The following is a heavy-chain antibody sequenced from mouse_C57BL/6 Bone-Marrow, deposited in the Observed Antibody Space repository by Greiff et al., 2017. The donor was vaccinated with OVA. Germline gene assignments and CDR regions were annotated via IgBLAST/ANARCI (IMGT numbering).Heavy chain of an antibody. D-gene: IGHD1-1*01. CDR2: IDPANGNT. Sequence: EVMLVESVAELVRPGASVKLSCTASGFNIKNTYMHWVKQRPEQGLEWIGRIDPANGNTKYAPKFQGKATITADTSSNTAYLQLSSLTSEDTAIYYCARASYYGSSHFDYWGQGTTLTVSS. CDR1: GFNIKNTY. J-gene: IGHJ2*01. V-gene: IGHV14-3*01. CDR3: ARASYYGSSHFDY.